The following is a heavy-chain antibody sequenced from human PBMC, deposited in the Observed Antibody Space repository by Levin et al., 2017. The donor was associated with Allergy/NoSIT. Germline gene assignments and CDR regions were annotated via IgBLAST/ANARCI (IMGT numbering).Heavy chain of an antibody. D-gene: IGHD2-15*01. Sequence: SETLSLTCTVSGGSISTSNWWSWVRQPPGTGLEWIGEIYHSGSTSYNPSLKSRVTISVDKSKNQFSLKLTSVTAADTAVYYCAREAYCSGGSCYSQAWFDPWGQGILVTVSS. CDR3: AREAYCSGGSCYSQAWFDP. J-gene: IGHJ5*02. CDR2: IYHSGST. CDR1: GGSISTSNW. V-gene: IGHV4-4*02.